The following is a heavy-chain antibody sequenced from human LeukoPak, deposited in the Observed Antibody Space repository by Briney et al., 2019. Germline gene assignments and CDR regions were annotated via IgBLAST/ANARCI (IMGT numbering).Heavy chain of an antibody. CDR3: ARVGPNWGFKENFDF. V-gene: IGHV4-4*07. CDR1: GGSISGYY. CDR2: MYSSGSA. J-gene: IGHJ4*02. Sequence: SETLSLTCTVSGGSISGYYWSWIRQPAGKGLEWIGRMYSSGSANYNPSLRSRVTMSANTSKNQLSLKLTSVTAADTAVYYCARVGPNWGFKENFDFWGQGTLVTVSS. D-gene: IGHD7-27*01.